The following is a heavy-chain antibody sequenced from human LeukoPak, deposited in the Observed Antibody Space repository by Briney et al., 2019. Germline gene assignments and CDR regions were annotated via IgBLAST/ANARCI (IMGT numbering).Heavy chain of an antibody. V-gene: IGHV1-18*01. CDR1: GYTFTSYG. CDR3: ARVVRQLWPPHAKAPHY. Sequence: ASVKVSCKASGYTFTSYGISWVRQAPGQGLEWMGWISAYNGNTNYAQKLQGRVTMTTDTSTSTAYMELRSLRSEDTAVYYCARVVRQLWPPHAKAPHYWGQGTLVTVSS. CDR2: ISAYNGNT. J-gene: IGHJ4*02. D-gene: IGHD5-18*01.